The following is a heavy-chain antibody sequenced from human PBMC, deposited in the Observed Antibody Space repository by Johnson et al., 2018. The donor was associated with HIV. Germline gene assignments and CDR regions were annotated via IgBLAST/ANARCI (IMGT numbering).Heavy chain of an antibody. J-gene: IGHJ3*02. V-gene: IGHV3-20*04. Sequence: VQLVESGGGVERPGGSLRLSCVGSGFTFDEYGMSWVRQVPGKGLEWVSRINSDGSSTSYADSVKGRFTISRDNAKNTLYLQMNSLRAEDTAVYYCTTEAYSSSSAAFDIWGQGTMVTVSS. CDR3: TTEAYSSSSAAFDI. CDR2: INSDGSST. D-gene: IGHD6-6*01. CDR1: GFTFDEYG.